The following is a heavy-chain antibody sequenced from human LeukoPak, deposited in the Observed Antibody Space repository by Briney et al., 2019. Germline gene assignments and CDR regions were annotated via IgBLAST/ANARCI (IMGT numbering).Heavy chain of an antibody. D-gene: IGHD3-10*01. CDR2: IYSGGST. V-gene: IGHV3-53*01. Sequence: PGGSLRLSCAASGFTVSSNYMSWVRQALGKGLEWVSVIYSGGSTYYADSVKGRFTISRDNSKNTLYLQMNSLRAEDTAVYYCARVGSSSIIFDYWGQGTLVTVSS. CDR3: ARVGSSSIIFDY. CDR1: GFTVSSNY. J-gene: IGHJ4*02.